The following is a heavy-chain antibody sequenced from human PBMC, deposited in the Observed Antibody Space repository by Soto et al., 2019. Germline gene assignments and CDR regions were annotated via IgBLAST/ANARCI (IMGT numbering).Heavy chain of an antibody. D-gene: IGHD6-13*01. CDR3: ARVAAARRHYYYYYGMDV. CDR1: GFTFSSYG. Sequence: QVQLVESGGGVVQPGRSLRLSCAASGFTFSSYGMHWVRQAPGKGLEWVAVIWYDGSNKYYADSVKGLFTISRDNSKNTVDPQMNTLRAEDTAVYYCARVAAARRHYYYYYGMDVWGQGTTVTVSS. V-gene: IGHV3-33*01. CDR2: IWYDGSNK. J-gene: IGHJ6*02.